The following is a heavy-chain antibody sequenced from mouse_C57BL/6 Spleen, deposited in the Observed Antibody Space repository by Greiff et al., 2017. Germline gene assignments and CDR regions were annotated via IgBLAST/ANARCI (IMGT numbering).Heavy chain of an antibody. D-gene: IGHD2-1*01. CDR1: GYAFTNSL. CDR3: ARQGYYGNYYYARDY. CDR2: IYPGSGGT. V-gene: IGHV1-54*01. J-gene: IGHJ4*01. Sequence: QVQRQQSGAELVRPGTSVKVSCKASGYAFTNSLIEWVKQRPGQGLEWIGVIYPGSGGTNYNEKFKGKATLTADKSSSTAYMQLSRLTSEDSAVYFCARQGYYGNYYYARDYWGQGTSVTVAS.